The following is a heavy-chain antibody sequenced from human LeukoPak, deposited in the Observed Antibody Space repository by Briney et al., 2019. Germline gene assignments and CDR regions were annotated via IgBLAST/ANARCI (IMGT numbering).Heavy chain of an antibody. CDR3: IWFGEQLQRTLDY. Sequence: QPGGSLRLSCAASGCPFSTYAMSWVRQPPAKGLEWASFISGSDGGTSYADSVKGRFTISRDNSQNTLYLQMNSLRAEDTAVYYCIWFGEQLQRTLDYWGQGSLVTVSS. CDR1: GCPFSTYA. J-gene: IGHJ4*02. D-gene: IGHD3-10*01. CDR2: ISGSDGGT. V-gene: IGHV3-23*01.